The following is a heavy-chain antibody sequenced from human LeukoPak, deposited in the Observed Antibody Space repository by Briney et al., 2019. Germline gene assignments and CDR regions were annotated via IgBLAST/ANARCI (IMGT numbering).Heavy chain of an antibody. CDR3: AREVAARPYYFDY. V-gene: IGHV1-69*05. CDR2: IIPIFGTA. J-gene: IGHJ4*02. CDR1: GGTFSSYA. Sequence: ASVKVSCKASGGTFSSYAISWVSQSPGQGLEWMGRIIPIFGTANYAQKFQGRVTITTDESTSTAYMELSSLRSEDTAVYCCAREVAARPYYFDYWGQGTLVTVSS. D-gene: IGHD6-6*01.